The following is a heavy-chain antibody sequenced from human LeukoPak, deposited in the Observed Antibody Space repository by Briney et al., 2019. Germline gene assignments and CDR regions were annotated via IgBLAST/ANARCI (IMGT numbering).Heavy chain of an antibody. CDR1: GFTFSSYS. Sequence: GGSLRLSCAASGFTFSSYSMNWVRQAPGKGLEWVSYISSSSSTIYYADSVKGRFTISRDNAKNSLYLQMNSLRAEGTAVYYCARVYCSGGSCYPPENWGQGTLVTVSS. V-gene: IGHV3-48*04. D-gene: IGHD2-15*01. J-gene: IGHJ4*02. CDR2: ISSSSSTI. CDR3: ARVYCSGGSCYPPEN.